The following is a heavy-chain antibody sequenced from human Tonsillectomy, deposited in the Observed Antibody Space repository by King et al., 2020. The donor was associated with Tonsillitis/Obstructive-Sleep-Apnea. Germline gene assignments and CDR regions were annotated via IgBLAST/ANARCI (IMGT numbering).Heavy chain of an antibody. V-gene: IGHV1-69*12. CDR1: GGTFSSYA. J-gene: IGHJ6*03. D-gene: IGHD3-3*01. CDR3: ARDSKYYDFWSGYYNGNYYYYYYMDV. CDR2: IIPIFGTA. Sequence: VQLVQSGAEVKKPGSSVKVSCKASGGTFSSYAISWVRQAPGQGLEWMGGIIPIFGTANYAQKFQGRVTITADESTSTAYMELSSLRSEDTAVYYGARDSKYYDFWSGYYNGNYYYYYYMDVWGKGTTVTVSS.